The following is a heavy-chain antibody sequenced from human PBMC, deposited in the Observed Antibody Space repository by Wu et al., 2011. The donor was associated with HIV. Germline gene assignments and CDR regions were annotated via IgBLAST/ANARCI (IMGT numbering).Heavy chain of an antibody. J-gene: IGHJ2*01. CDR1: GYTFTNYG. D-gene: IGHD4-17*01. CDR3: ARETPDYGDYVVFDL. CDR2: ISTYNGGT. Sequence: KVSCKASGYTFTNYGINWLRQAPGQGLEWMGWISTYNGGTNYARKFQGRVTMTRDTSISTAYMELSRLRSDDTAVYYCARETPDYGDYVVFDLWGRGTLVTVSS. V-gene: IGHV1-2*02.